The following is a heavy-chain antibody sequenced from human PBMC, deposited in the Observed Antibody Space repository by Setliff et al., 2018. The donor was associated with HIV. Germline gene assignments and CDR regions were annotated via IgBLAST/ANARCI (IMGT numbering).Heavy chain of an antibody. CDR3: ARHGYCSGTSCSEYYYYYGMDV. V-gene: IGHV5-51*01. CDR1: GYSFTNYW. J-gene: IGHJ6*02. D-gene: IGHD2-2*03. CDR2: IYPGDSDT. Sequence: GESLKISCKGSGYSFTNYWIGWVRQMPGKGLEWMGVIYPGDSDTRYSPSFQGQVTVSADKSISTAYLQWSSLKASDTAMYYCARHGYCSGTSCSEYYYYYGMDVWGQGTTVTVSS.